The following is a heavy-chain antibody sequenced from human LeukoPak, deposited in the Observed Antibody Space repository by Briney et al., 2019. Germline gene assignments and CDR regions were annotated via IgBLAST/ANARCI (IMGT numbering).Heavy chain of an antibody. CDR3: ARPRGRDGYNCNYFDY. J-gene: IGHJ4*02. CDR2: IYPGDSDT. Sequence: GESLKISCKGSGYSFTSYWIGWVRQMPGKGLEWMGIIYPGDSDTRYSPSFQGQVTISADKSISTAYLQWSSLKASDTAMYYCARPRGRDGYNCNYFDYWGQGTLVTVSS. D-gene: IGHD5-24*01. CDR1: GYSFTSYW. V-gene: IGHV5-51*01.